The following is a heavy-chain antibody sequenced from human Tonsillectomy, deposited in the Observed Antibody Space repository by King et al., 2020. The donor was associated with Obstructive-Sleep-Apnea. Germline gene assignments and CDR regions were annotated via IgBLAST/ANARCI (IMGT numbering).Heavy chain of an antibody. CDR2: IKKNGSGK. J-gene: IGHJ2*01. Sequence: VQLVESGGGLVQPGGSLRLSCVASGFTFKNFWMSWVRQAPGKGLEWVAGIKKNGSGKYSVDSVKGGVTISRDNAKNSLYLQLNSLRAEDTAMYYCARDQGISGTNGWYFDIWGRGTLVTVSS. D-gene: IGHD2-15*01. CDR1: GFTFKNFW. V-gene: IGHV3-7*03. CDR3: ARDQGISGTNGWYFDI.